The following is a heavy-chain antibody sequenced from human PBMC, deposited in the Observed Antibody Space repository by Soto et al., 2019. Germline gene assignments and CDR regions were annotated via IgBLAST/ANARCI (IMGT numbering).Heavy chain of an antibody. V-gene: IGHV3-66*01. J-gene: IGHJ5*02. CDR3: ARASIVSTMGGWLDP. D-gene: IGHD5-12*01. CDR1: GFTVSGNY. CDR2: IYSTNNT. Sequence: EVQLVESGGGLVQAGGSLRLSCAASGFTVSGNYMAWVRQAPGKGLEWVSIIYSTNNTYYADFVKGRFTMSRDNSKNTVWLKKNSQRAEDTAVDYCARASIVSTMGGWLDPWGQGARVIVSS.